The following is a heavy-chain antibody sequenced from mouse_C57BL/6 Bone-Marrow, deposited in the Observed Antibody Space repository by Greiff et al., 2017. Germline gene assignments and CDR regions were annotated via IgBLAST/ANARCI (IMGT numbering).Heavy chain of an antibody. J-gene: IGHJ1*03. CDR1: GFTFSSYA. D-gene: IGHD1-1*01. Sequence: DVMLVESGDGLVKPGASLKLSCAASGFTFSSYAMSWVRQTPGKRLEWVGYISRGGDYNYYDDTVKGRFTISGDNARNTLYLQISSLKSEDTAMYYCTRRGSHWYFDVWGTGTTVTVSS. CDR2: ISRGGDYN. V-gene: IGHV5-9-1*02. CDR3: TRRGSHWYFDV.